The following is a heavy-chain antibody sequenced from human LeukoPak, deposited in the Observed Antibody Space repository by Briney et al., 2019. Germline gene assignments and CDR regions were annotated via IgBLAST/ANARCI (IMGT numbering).Heavy chain of an antibody. J-gene: IGHJ4*02. CDR3: AVQRGGDGYNTFDY. D-gene: IGHD5-24*01. CDR1: GFTFSSYA. Sequence: PGGSLRLSCAASGFTFSSYAMSWVRQAPGKGLEWVSGLSGSGDDTAYADSVKGRFTISRDNSKNTVYLQMNSLRAEDTAVYYCAVQRGGDGYNTFDYWGQGTLVTVSS. V-gene: IGHV3-23*01. CDR2: LSGSGDDT.